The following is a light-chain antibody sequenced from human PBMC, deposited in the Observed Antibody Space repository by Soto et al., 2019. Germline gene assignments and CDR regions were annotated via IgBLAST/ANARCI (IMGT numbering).Light chain of an antibody. J-gene: IGLJ1*01. Sequence: QSALTQPASFSGSPGQSITISCAGTSRDIGGSNYVAWYQQHPGNAPILMIYGVSNRPSGVSNRFSGSKSGNTASLTISGLQAEDDADYFCYSSRSSSSNVYVFGTGTKVTVL. CDR3: YSSRSSSSNVYV. CDR1: SRDIGGSNY. CDR2: GVS. V-gene: IGLV2-14*03.